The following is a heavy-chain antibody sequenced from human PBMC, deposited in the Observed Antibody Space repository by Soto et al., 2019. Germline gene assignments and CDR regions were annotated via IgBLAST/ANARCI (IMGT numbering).Heavy chain of an antibody. CDR1: GFTVSSHY. J-gene: IGHJ3*01. CDR3: ATPVTRLIAFDL. CDR2: IYASDST. V-gene: IGHV3-53*01. Sequence: PGGSLRLSCVASGFTVSSHYMTWVRQTPGKGLEWVSIIYASDSTFYADSVKGRFTISRGNSKNTVYLQLNSLRAEDTAVYYCATPVTRLIAFDLWGQGTMVTVSS. D-gene: IGHD4-17*01.